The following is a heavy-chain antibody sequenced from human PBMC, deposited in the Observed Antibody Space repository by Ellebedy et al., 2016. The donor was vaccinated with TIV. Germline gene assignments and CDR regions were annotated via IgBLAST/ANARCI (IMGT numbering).Heavy chain of an antibody. V-gene: IGHV3-9*01. Sequence: SLKISXAASGFTFDDYAMHWVRQAPGKGLEWVSGISWNSGSIGYADSVKGRFTISRDNAKNSLYLQMNSLRAEDTALYYCAKDNFGELSDGMDVWGQGTTVTVSS. CDR3: AKDNFGELSDGMDV. CDR2: ISWNSGSI. D-gene: IGHD3-10*01. CDR1: GFTFDDYA. J-gene: IGHJ6*02.